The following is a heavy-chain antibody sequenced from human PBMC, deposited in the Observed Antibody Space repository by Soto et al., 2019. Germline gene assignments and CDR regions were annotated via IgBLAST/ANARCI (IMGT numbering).Heavy chain of an antibody. CDR3: ARDYYDSSGYYHDY. CDR2: IKQDGSEK. CDR1: GFTFSSYW. D-gene: IGHD3-22*01. J-gene: IGHJ4*02. Sequence: EVQLVESGGGLVQPGGSLRLSCAASGFTFSSYWMSWVRQAPGKGLEWVANIKQDGSEKYYVDSVKGRFTISRDNAKNSLYLQMNSLRAEDTAVYYCARDYYDSSGYYHDYWGQGTLVTVSS. V-gene: IGHV3-7*01.